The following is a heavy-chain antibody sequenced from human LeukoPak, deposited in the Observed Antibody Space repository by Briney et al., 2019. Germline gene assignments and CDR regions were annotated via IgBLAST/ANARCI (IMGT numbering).Heavy chain of an antibody. CDR2: ISWNSGSV. J-gene: IGHJ4*02. V-gene: IGHV3-9*01. CDR1: GFTFDDYA. Sequence: GRSLRLSCAASGFTFDDYAMHWVRQAPGKGLEWVSGISWNSGSVGYADPVKGRFTISRDNAKNSLYLQMNSLRAEDTALYYCAKDITRIAAAGFDYWGQGTLVTVSS. D-gene: IGHD6-13*01. CDR3: AKDITRIAAAGFDY.